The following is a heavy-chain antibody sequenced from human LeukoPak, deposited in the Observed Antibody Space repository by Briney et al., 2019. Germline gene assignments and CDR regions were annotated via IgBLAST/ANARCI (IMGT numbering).Heavy chain of an antibody. Sequence: PGGSLRLSCAASGFTFSNYAMRWVRQAPGKGLEWVSGISGSGDSTYYADSVKGRFTISRDNSKNTLYLQMNSLRAEDTAVYYCAADSYSSSWHPFDYWGQGTLVTVSS. D-gene: IGHD6-13*01. CDR1: GFTFSNYA. V-gene: IGHV3-23*01. CDR3: AADSYSSSWHPFDY. CDR2: ISGSGDST. J-gene: IGHJ4*02.